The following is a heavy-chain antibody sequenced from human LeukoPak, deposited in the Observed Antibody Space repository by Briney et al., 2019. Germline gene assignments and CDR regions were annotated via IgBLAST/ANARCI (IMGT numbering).Heavy chain of an antibody. D-gene: IGHD3-3*01. V-gene: IGHV3-30*02. Sequence: GGSLRLSCAASGFTFSSYGMHWVRQAPGKGLEWVAFIRYDGSNKYYADSVKGRFTIPRDNSKNTLYLQMNSLRAEDTAVYYCANGGPYYDFWSGYYTKNAFDIWGQGTMVTVSS. CDR2: IRYDGSNK. CDR1: GFTFSSYG. CDR3: ANGGPYYDFWSGYYTKNAFDI. J-gene: IGHJ3*02.